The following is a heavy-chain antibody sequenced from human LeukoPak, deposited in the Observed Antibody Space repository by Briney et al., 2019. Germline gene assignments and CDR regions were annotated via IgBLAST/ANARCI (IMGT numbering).Heavy chain of an antibody. J-gene: IGHJ4*02. V-gene: IGHV3-30-3*01. CDR1: GFTFSSYA. CDR2: ISYDGSNK. Sequence: GGSLRLSCAASGFTFSSYAMHWVRQAPGKGLEWVAVISYDGSNKYYADSVKGRFTISRDNSKNTLYLQMNSLRAEDTAVYYCARVGGSYPRTGDYSDYWGQGTLVTVSS. CDR3: ARVGGSYPRTGDYSDY. D-gene: IGHD1-26*01.